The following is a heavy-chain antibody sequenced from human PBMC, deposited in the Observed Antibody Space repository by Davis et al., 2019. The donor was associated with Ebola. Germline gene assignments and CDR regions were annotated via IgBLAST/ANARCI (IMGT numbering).Heavy chain of an antibody. D-gene: IGHD6-13*01. CDR2: IGTAGDT. CDR1: GFTFSSYD. Sequence: PGGSLRLSCAASGFTFSSYDMHWVRQATGKGLEWVSAIGTAGDTYYPGSVKGRFTISRENAKNSLYLQMNSLRAGDTAVYYCARGPTAAADSYYYGMDVWGQGTTVTVSS. J-gene: IGHJ6*02. V-gene: IGHV3-13*01. CDR3: ARGPTAAADSYYYGMDV.